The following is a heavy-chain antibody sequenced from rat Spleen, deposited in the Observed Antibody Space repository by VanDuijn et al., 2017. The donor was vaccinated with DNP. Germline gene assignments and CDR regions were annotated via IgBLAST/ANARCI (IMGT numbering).Heavy chain of an antibody. CDR1: GFTFSDYH. Sequence: EVQLAESGGGLVQPGRSLKLSCEASGFTFSDYHMAWVRQAPKTGLEWVATITTGGTRTDYLDSVIGRFTISRDNANSSLFLQMNSLKSEDTATYYCARWYNPGYCFDYWGQGVMVTVSS. CDR2: ITTGGTRT. J-gene: IGHJ2*01. D-gene: IGHD4-3*01. V-gene: IGHV5-22*01. CDR3: ARWYNPGYCFDY.